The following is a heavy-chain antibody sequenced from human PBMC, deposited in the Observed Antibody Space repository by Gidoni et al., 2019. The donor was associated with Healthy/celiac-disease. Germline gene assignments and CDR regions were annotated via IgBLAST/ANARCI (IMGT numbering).Heavy chain of an antibody. D-gene: IGHD3-10*01. CDR1: GFTFSSYA. CDR2: ISSNGGST. CDR3: VKERKWVTMVRGTYLLRNAFDI. V-gene: IGHV3-64D*08. J-gene: IGHJ3*02. Sequence: EVQLVESGGGLVQPGGSLRLSCSASGFTFSSYAMHWVRQAPGKGLEYVSAISSNGGSTYYADSVKGRFTISRDNSKNTLYLQMSSLRAEDTAVYYCVKERKWVTMVRGTYLLRNAFDIWGQGTMVTVSS.